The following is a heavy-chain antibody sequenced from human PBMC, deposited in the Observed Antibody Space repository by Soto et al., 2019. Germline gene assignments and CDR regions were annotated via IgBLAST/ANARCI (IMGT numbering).Heavy chain of an antibody. CDR1: GYTFATST. D-gene: IGHD4-17*01. CDR3: AIADYGDDDY. Sequence: QLQLVQCGPEAKKPGASVKVSCNASGYTFATSTISWLRQAPGQGPEWMGWIKAYSANTNYAQKLQGRLTLTTDTSTRTAYMELRSLTTDDTAIYYCAIADYGDDDYWRQGTLVTVSS. J-gene: IGHJ4*02. CDR2: IKAYSANT. V-gene: IGHV1-18*01.